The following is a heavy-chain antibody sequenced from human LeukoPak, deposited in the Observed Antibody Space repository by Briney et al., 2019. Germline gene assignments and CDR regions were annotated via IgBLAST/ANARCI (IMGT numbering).Heavy chain of an antibody. V-gene: IGHV4-59*01. D-gene: IGHD2-2*02. J-gene: IGHJ6*02. CDR3: ARIRAGYCSSTSCYRASYYYYGMDV. CDR1: GGSISSYY. Sequence: SEPLSLTCTVSGGSISSYYWSWIRQPPGKGLEWIGYIYYSGSTNYNPSLKSRVTISVDTSKNQFSLKLSSVTAADTAVYYCARIRAGYCSSTSCYRASYYYYGMDVWGQGTTVTVSS. CDR2: IYYSGST.